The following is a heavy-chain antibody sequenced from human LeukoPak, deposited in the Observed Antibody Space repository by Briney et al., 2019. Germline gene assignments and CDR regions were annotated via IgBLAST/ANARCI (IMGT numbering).Heavy chain of an antibody. D-gene: IGHD3-3*01. CDR3: ARAVGSYYDFWSGYYSY. CDR2: INAGNGNT. Sequence: GASVKVSCKASGHTFTSYAMHWVRQAPGQRLEWMGWINAGNGNTKYSQKFQGRVTITRDTSASTAYMELSSLRSEDTAVYYCARAVGSYYDFWSGYYSYWGQGTLVTVSS. CDR1: GHTFTSYA. V-gene: IGHV1-3*01. J-gene: IGHJ4*02.